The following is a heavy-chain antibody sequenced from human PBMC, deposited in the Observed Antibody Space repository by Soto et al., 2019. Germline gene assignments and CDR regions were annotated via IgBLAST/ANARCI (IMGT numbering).Heavy chain of an antibody. V-gene: IGHV3-7*03. CDR1: GFSFSSYW. CDR3: XREWRYLYERSTYDHNGAVDI. CDR2: IKHDGSEK. D-gene: IGHD3-9*01. J-gene: IGHJ3*02. Sequence: PGGSLRLSCAASGFSFSSYWMSWVRQAPGKGLEWVASIKHDGSEKYFVDSVKGRFTVSRDNANSSLYLQMNSLRAEDTAFYYSXREWRYLYERSTYDHNGAVDIWGQGTMVTVSS.